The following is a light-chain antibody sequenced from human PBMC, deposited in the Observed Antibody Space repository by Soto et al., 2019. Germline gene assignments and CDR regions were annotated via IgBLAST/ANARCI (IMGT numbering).Light chain of an antibody. CDR3: QQSYSTPLT. Sequence: DIQMTQSPSSLSASVGDRLTIACGASQSIFYYLNWYQQKPGKAPQLLIYAASNLQSGVPSRFSGSGSGTDFTLTISSLQPEDFATYYCQQSYSTPLTFGGGTKVDIK. V-gene: IGKV1-39*01. CDR1: QSIFYY. CDR2: AAS. J-gene: IGKJ4*01.